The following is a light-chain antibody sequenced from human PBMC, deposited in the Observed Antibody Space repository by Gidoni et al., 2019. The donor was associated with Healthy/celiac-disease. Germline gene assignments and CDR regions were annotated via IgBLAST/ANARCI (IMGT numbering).Light chain of an antibody. CDR3: QQSYSTPPLT. CDR2: DAS. CDR1: QSISSY. J-gene: IGKJ4*01. V-gene: IGKV1-39*01. Sequence: DIQMTQSPSSLSASVGVIVPITCRASQSISSYLNWYQQKPGKAPKLLIYDASSLQSGVPSRYSGSGCGTDFTLTISSLQPEDFATYYCQQSYSTPPLTCGGGTKVEIK.